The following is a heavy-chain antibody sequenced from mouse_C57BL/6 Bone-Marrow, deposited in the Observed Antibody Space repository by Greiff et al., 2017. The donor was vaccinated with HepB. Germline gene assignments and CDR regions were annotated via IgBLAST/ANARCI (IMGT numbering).Heavy chain of an antibody. J-gene: IGHJ4*01. CDR3: ARLTTVVATRGYAMDY. D-gene: IGHD1-1*01. V-gene: IGHV5-9*01. CDR2: ISGGGGNT. CDR1: GFTFSSYT. Sequence: EVQVVESGGGLVKPGGSLKLSCAASGFTFSSYTMSWVRQTPEKRLEWVATISGGGGNTYYPDSVKGRFTISRDNAKNTLYLQMSSLRSEDTALYYCARLTTVVATRGYAMDYWGQGTSVTVSS.